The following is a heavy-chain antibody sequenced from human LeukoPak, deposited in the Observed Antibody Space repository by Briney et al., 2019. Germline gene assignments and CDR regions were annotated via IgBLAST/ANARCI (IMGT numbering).Heavy chain of an antibody. V-gene: IGHV4-59*01. J-gene: IGHJ5*02. CDR3: ARREGLLMGPSNWFGP. CDR2: IYYSGST. Sequence: SETLSLTCTVSGGSISSYYWSWIRQPPGKGLEWIGYIYYSGSTNYNPSLKSRVTISVDTSKNQFSLKLSSVTAADTAVYYCARREGLLMGPSNWFGPWGQGTLVTVSS. D-gene: IGHD1-26*01. CDR1: GGSISSYY.